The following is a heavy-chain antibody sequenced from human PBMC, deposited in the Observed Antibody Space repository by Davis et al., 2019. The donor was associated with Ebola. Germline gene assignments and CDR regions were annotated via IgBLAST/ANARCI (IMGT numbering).Heavy chain of an antibody. CDR3: ARDLEIRFLEGLPGVYYYGMDV. CDR2: IYYSGST. CDR1: GGSVSSGSYY. D-gene: IGHD3-3*01. Sequence: PSETLSLTCTVSGGSVSSGSYYWSWIRQPPGKGLEWIGYIYYSGSTNYNPSLKSRVTISVDTSKNQFSLKLSSVTAADTAVYYCARDLEIRFLEGLPGVYYYGMDVWGQGTTVTVSS. V-gene: IGHV4-61*01. J-gene: IGHJ6*02.